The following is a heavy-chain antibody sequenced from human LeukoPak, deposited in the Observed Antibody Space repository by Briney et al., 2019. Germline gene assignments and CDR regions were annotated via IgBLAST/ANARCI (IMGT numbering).Heavy chain of an antibody. CDR1: GXXXSXXYY. J-gene: IGHJ4*02. D-gene: IGHD4-17*01. V-gene: IGHV4-30-4*01. Sequence: GXXXSXXYYXXXIXXXXXXXXXXIGYIYYSGSTYYNPSLKSRVTISVDTSKNQFSLKLSSVTAADTAVYYCARDRESYGDLDYWGQGTLVTVSS. CDR3: ARDRESYGDLDY. CDR2: IYYSGST.